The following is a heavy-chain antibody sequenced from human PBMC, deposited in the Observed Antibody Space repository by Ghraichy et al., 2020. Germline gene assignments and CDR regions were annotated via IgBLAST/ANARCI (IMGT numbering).Heavy chain of an antibody. D-gene: IGHD3-10*01. CDR1: GFTFEDAN. V-gene: IGHV3-15*01. J-gene: IGHJ4*02. CDR3: ATGGALWSGDYLDY. CDR2: IKGKTDAAAT. Sequence: GGSLRLSCAASGFTFEDANMNWVRQAPGKGLEWVGRIKGKTDAAATEYAEVAQGRFVIRREDSRNTLYLLMNGLKSEDTAVYFCATGGALWSGDYLDYWGRGTLVTVSS.